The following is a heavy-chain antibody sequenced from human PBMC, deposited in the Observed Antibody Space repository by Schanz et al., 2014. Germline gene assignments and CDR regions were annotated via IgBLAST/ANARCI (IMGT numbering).Heavy chain of an antibody. Sequence: VQLVESGGGVVQPGRSLRLSCAGSGFSISDAWMHWVRQAPGKGLEWVGRFKSNVDGGTTDYAAPVKGRFTISRDDSKNTLSLQMNSLKTGDTAVYYCTDGSARWGQGTLVTVSS. D-gene: IGHD3-22*01. V-gene: IGHV3-15*01. CDR3: TDGSAR. J-gene: IGHJ4*02. CDR1: GFSISDAW. CDR2: FKSNVDGGTT.